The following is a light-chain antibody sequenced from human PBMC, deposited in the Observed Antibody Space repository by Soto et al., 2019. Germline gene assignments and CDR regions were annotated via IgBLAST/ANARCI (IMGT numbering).Light chain of an antibody. CDR3: QQYGSSPRT. J-gene: IGKJ1*01. CDR2: DVS. Sequence: EIVLTQSPGTLSLSPGERAALSCRASRSLSSTSLAWYQQRPGQAPRLLIYDVSSRATGIPDRFSGSGSGTDFTLIINRLEPDDFAVYYCQQYGSSPRTFGQGTKV. CDR1: RSLSSTS. V-gene: IGKV3-20*01.